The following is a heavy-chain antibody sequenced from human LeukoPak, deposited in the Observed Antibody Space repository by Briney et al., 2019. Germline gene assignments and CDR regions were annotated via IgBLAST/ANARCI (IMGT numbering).Heavy chain of an antibody. CDR2: INHAGNT. J-gene: IGHJ2*01. V-gene: IGHV4-34*01. CDR3: ARSERRGWYFDL. D-gene: IGHD1-1*01. Sequence: KPSETLSLTCAVYGGSFSGYYWSWIRQPPGKGLEWIGEINHAGNTNHNPSLKSRVTISVDTSKNQFSLKLTSVTATDTAVYYCARSERRGWYFDLWGRGTPVTVSS. CDR1: GGSFSGYY.